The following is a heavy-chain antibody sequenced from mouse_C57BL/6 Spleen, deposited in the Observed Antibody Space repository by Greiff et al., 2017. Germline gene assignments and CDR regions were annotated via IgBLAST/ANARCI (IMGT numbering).Heavy chain of an antibody. V-gene: IGHV1-15*01. CDR2: IDPETGGT. D-gene: IGHD2-5*01. J-gene: IGHJ3*01. Sequence: QVQLQQSGAELVRPGASVTLSCKASGYTFTDYEMHWVQQTPVHGLEWIGAIDPETGGTAYNQKFKGKAILTADKSSSTAYMELRSLTSEDSAVYYCTRSGAYYSNYVAWFAYWGQGTLVTVSA. CDR3: TRSGAYYSNYVAWFAY. CDR1: GYTFTDYE.